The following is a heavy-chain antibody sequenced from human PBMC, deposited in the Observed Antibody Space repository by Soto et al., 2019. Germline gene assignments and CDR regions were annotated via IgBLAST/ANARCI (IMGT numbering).Heavy chain of an antibody. CDR2: INHSGST. CDR3: ARGDRKYGSGSKYYYYGMDV. D-gene: IGHD3-10*01. CDR1: GGSFSGYD. Sequence: SETLSLTCAVYGGSFSGYDWSWIRQPPGKGLEWIGEINHSGSTNYNPSLKSRVTISVDTSKNQFSLKLSSVTAADTAVYYCARGDRKYGSGSKYYYYGMDVWGQGTTVTVSS. V-gene: IGHV4-34*01. J-gene: IGHJ6*02.